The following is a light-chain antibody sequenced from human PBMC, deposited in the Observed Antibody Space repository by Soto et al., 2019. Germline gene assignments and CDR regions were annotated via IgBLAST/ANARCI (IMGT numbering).Light chain of an antibody. CDR3: SSYTSSSTRV. V-gene: IGLV2-14*02. Sequence: QSVRTQPASVSGSPGQSITISCTGTSSDVGSYNLVSWYQQHPGKAPKLIIYEVSNRPSGVSNRFSGSKSGNTASLTISGLQAEDEADYYCSSYTSSSTRVFGTGTKVTVL. CDR1: SSDVGSYNL. J-gene: IGLJ1*01. CDR2: EVS.